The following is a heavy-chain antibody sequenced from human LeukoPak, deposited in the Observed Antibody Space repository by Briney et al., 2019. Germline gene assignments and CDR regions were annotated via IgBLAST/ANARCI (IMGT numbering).Heavy chain of an antibody. D-gene: IGHD3-22*01. CDR1: GYTFTSYD. Sequence: ASVKVSCKASGYTFTSYDINWVRQATGQGPEWLGWINPKSGNTGYAPKFQGRVTFSRSISISTVYLDMGSLTSEDTAVYYCARALRGSSGYDYWGQGTLVTVSS. J-gene: IGHJ4*02. CDR2: INPKSGNT. CDR3: ARALRGSSGYDY. V-gene: IGHV1-8*03.